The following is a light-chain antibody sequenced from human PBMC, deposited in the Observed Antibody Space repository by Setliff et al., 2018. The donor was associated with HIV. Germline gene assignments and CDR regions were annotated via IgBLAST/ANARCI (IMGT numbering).Light chain of an antibody. CDR1: SSDVGGYNF. Sequence: QSALTQPASVSGSPGQSITISCTGTSSDVGGYNFVSWYQQHPNKAPKVIIYEVTNRPSGVSYRFSGSKSGNTASLTISGLQAEDEADNYCTSMTSRITWVFGGGTKVTVL. CDR2: EVT. V-gene: IGLV2-14*01. CDR3: TSMTSRITWV. J-gene: IGLJ3*02.